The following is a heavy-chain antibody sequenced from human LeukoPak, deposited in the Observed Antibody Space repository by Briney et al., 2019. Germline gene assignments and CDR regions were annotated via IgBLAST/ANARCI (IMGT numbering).Heavy chain of an antibody. Sequence: SETLSLTCTVSGGSISSYYWSWIRQPAGKGLEWIGRIYTSGSTNYNPSLKSRVTMSVDTSKNQLSLKLSSVTAADTAVYYCARKTRITIFGVVISALFDPWGQGTLVTVSS. CDR2: IYTSGST. V-gene: IGHV4-4*07. CDR3: ARKTRITIFGVVISALFDP. CDR1: GGSISSYY. D-gene: IGHD3-3*01. J-gene: IGHJ5*02.